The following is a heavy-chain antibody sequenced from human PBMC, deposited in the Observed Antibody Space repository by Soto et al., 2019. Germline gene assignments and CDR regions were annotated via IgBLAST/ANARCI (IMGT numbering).Heavy chain of an antibody. CDR1: GGSFSGYY. CDR3: AHHAGPPDIVVVPAAGNYYGMDV. CDR2: INHSGST. D-gene: IGHD2-2*01. Sequence: KSSETLSLTCAVYGGSFSGYYWSWIRQPPGKGLEWIGEINHSGSTNYNPSLKSRVTISVDTSKNQFSLKLSSVTAADTAVYYCAHHAGPPDIVVVPAAGNYYGMDVWGQGTTVTVSS. J-gene: IGHJ6*02. V-gene: IGHV4-34*01.